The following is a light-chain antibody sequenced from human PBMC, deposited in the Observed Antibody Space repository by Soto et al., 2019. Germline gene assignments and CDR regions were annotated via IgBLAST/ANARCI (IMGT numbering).Light chain of an antibody. CDR2: GNT. Sequence: VLTQPPLVSGAPGQRVTISCTGSSSNIGANYDVHWYQHRPGTAPKLLIFGNTNRPSGVPDRFSGSKSGTSASLATTGLQAEDEGDYYCQSYDSTLSARYVFGTGTKVTV. J-gene: IGLJ1*01. V-gene: IGLV1-40*01. CDR1: SSNIGANYD. CDR3: QSYDSTLSARYV.